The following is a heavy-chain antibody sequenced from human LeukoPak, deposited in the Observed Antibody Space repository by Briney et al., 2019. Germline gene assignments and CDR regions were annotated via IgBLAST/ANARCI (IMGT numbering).Heavy chain of an antibody. CDR2: ISSDGSST. J-gene: IGHJ4*02. D-gene: IGHD6-6*01. V-gene: IGHV3-74*03. CDR3: ARDQRVTGRPDIDY. CDR1: GFTFRNHW. Sequence: PGGSLRLSCAASGFTFRNHWMHWVRQTPGKGLVWVSRISSDGSSTTYADSVKCRFTISRDNAKNTLYLQMNNLRAEDTAMYYCARDQRVTGRPDIDYWGQGTLVIVSS.